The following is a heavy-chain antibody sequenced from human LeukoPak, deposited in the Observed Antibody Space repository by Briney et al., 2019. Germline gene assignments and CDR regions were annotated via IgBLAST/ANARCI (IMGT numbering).Heavy chain of an antibody. J-gene: IGHJ6*03. CDR1: GFTFSSYS. V-gene: IGHV3-21*01. D-gene: IGHD1-1*01. CDR2: ISSSSSYI. CDR3: ARDRQLEYYMDV. Sequence: GGSLRLSCAASGFTFSSYSMNWVRQPPGKGLEWVSSISSSSSYIYYADSVKGRFTISRDNAKNSLYLQRNSLRAEDTAVYYCARDRQLEYYMDVWGKGTTVTVSS.